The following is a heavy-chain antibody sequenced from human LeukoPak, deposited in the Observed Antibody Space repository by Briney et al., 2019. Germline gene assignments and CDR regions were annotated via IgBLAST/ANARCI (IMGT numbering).Heavy chain of an antibody. CDR2: ISGSGGST. J-gene: IGHJ4*02. Sequence: GGSLRLSCAASGFTFNIYAMSWVRQAPGKGLEWVSAISGSGGSTYYADSVKGRFTISRDNSNNTLYLQMNSLKTEDTAVYYCTTEADGGFDYWGQGTLVTVSS. D-gene: IGHD3-10*01. V-gene: IGHV3-23*01. CDR1: GFTFNIYA. CDR3: TTEADGGFDY.